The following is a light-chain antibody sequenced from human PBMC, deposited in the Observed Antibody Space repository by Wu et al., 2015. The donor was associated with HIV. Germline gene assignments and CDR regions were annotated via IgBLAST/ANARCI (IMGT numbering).Light chain of an antibody. V-gene: IGKV3-15*01. CDR2: DTS. J-gene: IGKJ3*01. Sequence: EVVMTQSPVTLSVSPGERVTLSCRASQSVRDNLAWYQQKPGQPPRLIVYDTSRRATGIPDRFSGSGSGTNFFLTITKIRPEDFAVYLCQDREFFGRGTKVD. CDR3: QDREF. CDR1: QSVRDN.